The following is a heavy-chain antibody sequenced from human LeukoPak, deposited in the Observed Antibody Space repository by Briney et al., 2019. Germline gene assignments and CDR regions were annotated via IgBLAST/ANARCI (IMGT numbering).Heavy chain of an antibody. Sequence: ASVKVSCKASGYTFTGYFMHWVRQAPGQGLEWMGWINPNIGATKYARKFQGRVTMTSDTSISTAYMELSSLRSDDTAVYYCARDSRNYYDSRGGGDEAFDIWGQGTMVTVSS. CDR3: ARDSRNYYDSRGGGDEAFDI. D-gene: IGHD3-22*01. CDR1: GYTFTGYF. CDR2: INPNIGAT. V-gene: IGHV1-2*02. J-gene: IGHJ3*02.